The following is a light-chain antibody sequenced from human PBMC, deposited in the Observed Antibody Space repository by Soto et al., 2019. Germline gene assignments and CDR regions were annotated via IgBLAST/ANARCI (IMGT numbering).Light chain of an antibody. CDR2: AAS. CDR1: QSISTY. CDR3: QHGYSTPLT. V-gene: IGKV1-39*01. J-gene: IGKJ4*01. Sequence: DIQMTQSPSSLSASVGDRVTITCRASQSISTYLHWYQQKPGKAPNLLIYAASTLQSVVPSRFSGSGSGTDFTLTISSLQPEDFATDFCQHGYSTPLTFGGGTQVDIK.